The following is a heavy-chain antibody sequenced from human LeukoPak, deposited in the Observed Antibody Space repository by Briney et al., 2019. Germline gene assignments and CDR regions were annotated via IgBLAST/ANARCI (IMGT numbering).Heavy chain of an antibody. CDR3: ARVDSGYDWTPDY. CDR2: ISGSGGRT. CDR1: GFTFSNYV. Sequence: GGSLRLSCAASGFTFSNYVMSWVRQAPGKGLEWVSGISGSGGRTYDADSVKGRFTISRDNSKNTLYLQTNSLRAEDTAVYYCARVDSGYDWTPDYWGQGTLVTVSS. D-gene: IGHD5-12*01. J-gene: IGHJ4*02. V-gene: IGHV3-23*01.